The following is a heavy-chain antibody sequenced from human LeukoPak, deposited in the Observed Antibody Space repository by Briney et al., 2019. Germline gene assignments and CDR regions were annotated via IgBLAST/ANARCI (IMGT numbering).Heavy chain of an antibody. Sequence: PSETLSLTCTVSGYSISSSSYYWGWIRQPPGKGLEWIGSIYYSGSTYYNPSLKSRVTISVDTSKNQFSLKLSSVTAADTAVYYCARVRGYSYGYQTNYFDYWGQGTLVTVSS. CDR2: IYYSGST. J-gene: IGHJ4*02. V-gene: IGHV4-39*07. CDR1: GYSISSSSYY. CDR3: ARVRGYSYGYQTNYFDY. D-gene: IGHD5-18*01.